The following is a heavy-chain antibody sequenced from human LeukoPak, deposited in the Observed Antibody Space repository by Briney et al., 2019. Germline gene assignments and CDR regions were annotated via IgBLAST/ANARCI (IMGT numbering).Heavy chain of an antibody. Sequence: GVSLRLSCAASGFTFSSYWMHWVRQAPGKGLVWVSRINADGSSTSYAYSVKGRFTISRDNAKNTLYLQMNSLRAEDTAVYYCARGSGYYGNWFDPWGQGTLVTVSS. J-gene: IGHJ5*02. CDR3: ARGSGYYGNWFDP. D-gene: IGHD3-3*01. CDR2: INADGSST. CDR1: GFTFSSYW. V-gene: IGHV3-74*01.